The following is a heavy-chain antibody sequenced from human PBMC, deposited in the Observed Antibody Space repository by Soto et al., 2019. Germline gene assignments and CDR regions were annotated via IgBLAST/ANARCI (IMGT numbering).Heavy chain of an antibody. CDR3: SREVQPGVRREYDY. CDR2: INSGGSRA. D-gene: IGHD1-1*01. J-gene: IGHJ4*02. V-gene: IGHV3-21*01. Sequence: ESGGGLVKPGGSLRLSCEASAFTFGSHTMNWVRQAPGKGLEWVSSINSGGSRAFYADSVKGRFTISRDNAKNSLYLQMNSLRADDAAVYYCSREVQPGVRREYDYWGQGALVTVSS. CDR1: AFTFGSHT.